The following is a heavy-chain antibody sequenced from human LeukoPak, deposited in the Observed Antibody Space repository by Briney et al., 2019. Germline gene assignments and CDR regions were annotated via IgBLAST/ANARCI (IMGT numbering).Heavy chain of an antibody. J-gene: IGHJ4*02. D-gene: IGHD5-24*01. CDR1: GGSISSYY. CDR2: IYYSGST. Sequence: SETLSLTCTVSGGSISSYYWSWIRQPPGKGLEWIGYIYYSGSTNYNPSLKSRVTISVDTSKNQFSLKLSSVTAADTAVYYCARVGGYNGDQYFDYWGQGTLVTVSS. V-gene: IGHV4-59*12. CDR3: ARVGGYNGDQYFDY.